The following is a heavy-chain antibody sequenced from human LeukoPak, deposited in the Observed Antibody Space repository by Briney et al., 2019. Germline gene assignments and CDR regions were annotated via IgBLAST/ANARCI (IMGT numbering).Heavy chain of an antibody. CDR1: GFTFSSYG. J-gene: IGHJ6*03. CDR3: AKSHDPEQRGEFYYYYMDV. CDR2: ISYDGSNK. V-gene: IGHV3-30*18. Sequence: GGSLRLSCAASGFTFSSYGMHWVRQAPGKGLEWVAVISYDGSNKYYADSVKGRFTISRDNSKNTLYLQMNSLRAEDTAVYYCAKSHDPEQRGEFYYYYMDVWGKGTTVTVSS. D-gene: IGHD3-16*01.